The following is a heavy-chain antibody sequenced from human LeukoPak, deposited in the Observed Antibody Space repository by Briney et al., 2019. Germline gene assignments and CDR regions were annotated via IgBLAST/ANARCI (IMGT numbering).Heavy chain of an antibody. CDR1: GGSFSGYY. D-gene: IGHD4-23*01. CDR3: ARATVVTGLVY. Sequence: SETLSLTCAAYGGSFSGYYWSWIRQPPGKGLEWIGEINHSGSTNYNPSLKSRVTISVDTSKNQFSLKLSSVTAADTAVYYCARATVVTGLVYWGQGTLVTVSS. CDR2: INHSGST. J-gene: IGHJ4*02. V-gene: IGHV4-34*01.